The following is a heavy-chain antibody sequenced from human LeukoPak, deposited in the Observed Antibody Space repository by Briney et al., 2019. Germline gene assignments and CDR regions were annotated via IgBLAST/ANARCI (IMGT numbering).Heavy chain of an antibody. J-gene: IGHJ6*02. Sequence: PSGTLSLTCTVSGGSISSYYWSWIRQPPGKGLEWIGYIYYSGSTNYNPSLKSRVTISVDTSKNQFSLKLSSVTAADTAVYYCARAVGWLQLNGMDVWGQGTTVTVSS. CDR2: IYYSGST. CDR1: GGSISSYY. CDR3: ARAVGWLQLNGMDV. V-gene: IGHV4-59*01. D-gene: IGHD5-24*01.